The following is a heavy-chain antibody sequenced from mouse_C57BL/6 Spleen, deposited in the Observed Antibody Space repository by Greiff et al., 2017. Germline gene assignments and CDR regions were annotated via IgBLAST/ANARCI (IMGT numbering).Heavy chain of an antibody. J-gene: IGHJ4*01. CDR2: IDPSDSYT. D-gene: IGHD2-1*01. Sequence: QVQLQQPGAELVKPGASVKLSCKASGYTFTSYWMQWVKQRPGQGLEWIGEIDPSDSYTNYNQKFKGKATLTVDTSSSTAYMQLSSLTSEDSAVYYCARWVYGNYGGGYYYAMDYWGQGTSVTVSS. V-gene: IGHV1-50*01. CDR3: ARWVYGNYGGGYYYAMDY. CDR1: GYTFTSYW.